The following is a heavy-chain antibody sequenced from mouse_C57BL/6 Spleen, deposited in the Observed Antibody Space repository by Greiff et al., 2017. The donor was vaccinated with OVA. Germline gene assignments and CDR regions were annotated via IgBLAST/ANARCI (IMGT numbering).Heavy chain of an antibody. Sequence: QVQLKQSGAELVRPGASVTLSCKASGYTFTDYEMHWVKQTPVHGLEWIGAIDPETGGTAYNQKFKGKAILTADKSSSTAYMELRSLTSEDSAVYYCTREGYIVTTSLDYWGQGTTLTVSS. D-gene: IGHD2-5*01. CDR1: GYTFTDYE. V-gene: IGHV1-15*01. J-gene: IGHJ2*01. CDR2: IDPETGGT. CDR3: TREGYIVTTSLDY.